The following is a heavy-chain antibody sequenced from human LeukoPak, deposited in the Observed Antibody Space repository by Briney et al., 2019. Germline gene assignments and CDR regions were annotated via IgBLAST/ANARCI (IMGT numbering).Heavy chain of an antibody. V-gene: IGHV3-21*06. CDR1: GFTFSIYS. CDR2: ISGSSSHI. Sequence: GGSLRLSCVTSGFTFSIYSMNWVRQAPGKGLEWLSSISGSSSHIYYADSVKGRFTISRDNAENSLYLQMNSLRVEDTALYFCARVARNDYYDSSAFYSDYWGQGTLVTASS. CDR3: ARVARNDYYDSSAFYSDY. J-gene: IGHJ4*02. D-gene: IGHD3-22*01.